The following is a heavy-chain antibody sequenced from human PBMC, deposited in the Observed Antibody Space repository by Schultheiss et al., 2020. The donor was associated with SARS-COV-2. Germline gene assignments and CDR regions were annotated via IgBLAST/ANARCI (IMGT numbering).Heavy chain of an antibody. J-gene: IGHJ4*02. CDR2: INHSGST. CDR3: ARHGYGSYDKYIDF. D-gene: IGHD3-10*01. V-gene: IGHV4-39*01. Sequence: SETLSLTCTVSGGSISSSSYYWSWIRQPPGKGLEWIGEINHSGSTNYNPSLKSRVTISVDTSKNQFSLRLSSVTAADTAVYYCARHGYGSYDKYIDFWGQGTLVTVSS. CDR1: GGSISSSSYY.